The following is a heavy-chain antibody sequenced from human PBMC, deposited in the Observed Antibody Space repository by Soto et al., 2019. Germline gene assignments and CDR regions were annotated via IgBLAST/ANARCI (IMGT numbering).Heavy chain of an antibody. J-gene: IGHJ4*02. CDR3: ARGDNDY. V-gene: IGHV1-46*01. CDR2: IHPDGGHT. CDR1: GYTFTNYY. Sequence: QVQLVQSGAEVKKPGASVKVSCKASGYTFTNYYVQWVRQAPGQGLEWLGVIHPDGGHTTYSQKFQDRVTMTRDTFTSTVYMELSSLRSEDTAVYYGARGDNDYWGQGTLVTVSS.